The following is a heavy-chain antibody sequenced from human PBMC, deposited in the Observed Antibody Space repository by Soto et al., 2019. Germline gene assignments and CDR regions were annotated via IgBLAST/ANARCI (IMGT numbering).Heavy chain of an antibody. CDR1: VGSVSSGSYY. Sequence: SETLSLTCTFSVGSVSSGSYYCSWIRQPPWKGLEWIGYIYYSGSTNYNPSLKSRVTISVDTSKNQFSLKLSSVTAADTAVYYCARSRETNQWLHLVPMEVWGQGTTVIVSS. CDR2: IYYSGST. CDR3: ARSRETNQWLHLVPMEV. D-gene: IGHD3-22*01. V-gene: IGHV4-61*01. J-gene: IGHJ6*02.